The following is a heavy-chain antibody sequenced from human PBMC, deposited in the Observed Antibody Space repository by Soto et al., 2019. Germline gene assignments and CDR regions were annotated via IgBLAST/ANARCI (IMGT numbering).Heavy chain of an antibody. CDR3: ARVASMTFYYYYYMDV. CDR2: IYPGDSDT. Sequence: GESLKISCKGSGYSFTSYWIGWVCQMPGKGLEWMGIIYPGDSDTRYSPSFQGQVTISADKSISTAYLQWSSLKASDTAMYYCARVASMTFYYYYYMDVWGKGTTVTVSS. V-gene: IGHV5-51*01. J-gene: IGHJ6*03. CDR1: GYSFTSYW. D-gene: IGHD5-12*01.